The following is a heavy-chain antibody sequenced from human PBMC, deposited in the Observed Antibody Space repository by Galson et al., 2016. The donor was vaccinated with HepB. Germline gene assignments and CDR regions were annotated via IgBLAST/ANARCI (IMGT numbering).Heavy chain of an antibody. J-gene: IGHJ3*02. Sequence: SVKVSCKASGYSFTGYYMHWVRQAPGQGLEWMGWINPNSGGTNYAQRFQGRVTMNRDTSISAAYMELSRLRSDDTAVYYCARTDLYCSGPSCYPHHAFDIWGQGTMVTVSS. D-gene: IGHD2-2*01. CDR2: INPNSGGT. V-gene: IGHV1-2*02. CDR3: ARTDLYCSGPSCYPHHAFDI. CDR1: GYSFTGYY.